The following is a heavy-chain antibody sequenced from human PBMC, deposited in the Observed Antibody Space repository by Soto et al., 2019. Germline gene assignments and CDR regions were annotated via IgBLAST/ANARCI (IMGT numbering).Heavy chain of an antibody. CDR2: INAANGNT. CDR3: ARGVAVAGSTFDY. D-gene: IGHD6-19*01. CDR1: GYTFTSYA. V-gene: IGHV1-3*01. J-gene: IGHJ4*02. Sequence: QVPLVQSGAEVKKPGASVKVSCKASGYTFTSYAMHWVRQAPGQRLEWMGWINAANGNTKYSQKFQGRVTITGDTSASTAYMELSSLRPEDTAVYYCARGVAVAGSTFDYWGQGTLVTVSS.